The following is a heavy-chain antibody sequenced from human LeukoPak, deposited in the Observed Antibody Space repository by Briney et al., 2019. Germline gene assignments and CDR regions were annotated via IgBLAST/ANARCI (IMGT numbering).Heavy chain of an antibody. V-gene: IGHV4-59*01. CDR1: GGSISSYY. Sequence: PSETLSLTCTVSGGSISSYYWSWIRQPPGKGLEWIGYIYYSGSTNFNPSLKSRVTISVDTSKNQFSLKLSSVTAADTALYYCARYREVGATVDYWGQGTLVTVSS. D-gene: IGHD1-26*01. CDR2: IYYSGST. CDR3: ARYREVGATVDY. J-gene: IGHJ4*02.